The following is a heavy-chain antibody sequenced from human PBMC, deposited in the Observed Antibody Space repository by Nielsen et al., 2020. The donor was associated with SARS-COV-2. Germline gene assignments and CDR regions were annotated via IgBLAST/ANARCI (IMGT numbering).Heavy chain of an antibody. Sequence: SLKISCAASGFTFDDYAMHWVRQAPGKGLEWVSGISWNSGSIGYADSVKGRFTISRDNAKNSLYLQMNSLRAEDTALYYCAKDTTDIAFDYWGQGTLVTVSS. V-gene: IGHV3-9*01. CDR3: AKDTTDIAFDY. D-gene: IGHD2-21*02. J-gene: IGHJ4*02. CDR1: GFTFDDYA. CDR2: ISWNSGSI.